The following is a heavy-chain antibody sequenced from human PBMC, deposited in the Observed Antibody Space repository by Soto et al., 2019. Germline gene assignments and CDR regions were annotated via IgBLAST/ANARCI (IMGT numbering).Heavy chain of an antibody. CDR2: FDPEDGET. D-gene: IGHD3-10*01. Sequence: ASVSVSCKVSGYTLTELSMHWVRQAPGKGLEWMGGFDPEDGETIYAQKFQGRVTMTEDTSTDTAYMELSSLRSEDTAVYYCATRPTFGEFTCEYWGEGKLVTVSS. CDR3: ATRPTFGEFTCEY. V-gene: IGHV1-24*01. CDR1: GYTLTELS. J-gene: IGHJ4*02.